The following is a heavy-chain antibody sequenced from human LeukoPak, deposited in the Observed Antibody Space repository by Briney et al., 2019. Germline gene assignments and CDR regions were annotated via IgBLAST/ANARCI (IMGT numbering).Heavy chain of an antibody. CDR3: ARGKGFGELLFTGFDY. D-gene: IGHD3-10*01. V-gene: IGHV4-61*05. CDR1: GGSISSSSYY. J-gene: IGHJ4*02. Sequence: PSETLSLTCTVSGGSISSSSYYWGWIRQPPGKGLEWIGYTYYSGSTNYNPSLKSRVTISVDTSKNQFSLKLSSVTAADTAVYYCARGKGFGELLFTGFDYWGQGTLVTVSS. CDR2: TYYSGST.